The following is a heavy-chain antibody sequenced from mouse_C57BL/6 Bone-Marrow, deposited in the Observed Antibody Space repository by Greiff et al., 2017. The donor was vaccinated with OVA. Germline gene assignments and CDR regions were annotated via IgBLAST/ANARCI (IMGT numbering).Heavy chain of an antibody. CDR3: AREGYYGSSSAWFAY. Sequence: VQLQQSGAELVRPGPSVKWSCKPSGYPLTNSWMEWVNQRPGRGLEWIGVIIPGSGGTNYNEKFKGKATLTADKSSSTAYMQLSSLTSEDSAVYFCAREGYYGSSSAWFAYWGQGTLVTVSA. D-gene: IGHD1-1*01. V-gene: IGHV1-54*01. J-gene: IGHJ3*01. CDR2: IIPGSGGT. CDR1: GYPLTNSW.